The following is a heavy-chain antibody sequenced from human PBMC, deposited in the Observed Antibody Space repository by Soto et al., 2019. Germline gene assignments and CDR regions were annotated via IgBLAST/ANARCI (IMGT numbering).Heavy chain of an antibody. V-gene: IGHV4-30-2*01. D-gene: IGHD6-19*01. Sequence: PSETLSLTCAVSGGSIDSGAFSLSWIRQPPGKGLEWIGYVTHSGSAYSIPSLNGRLTLSVDSSQTQFSLKLTSVTAADSAFYYCARIHWAQSSLDYWGRGILVTVSS. CDR2: VTHSGSA. CDR1: GGSIDSGAFS. J-gene: IGHJ4*02. CDR3: ARIHWAQSSLDY.